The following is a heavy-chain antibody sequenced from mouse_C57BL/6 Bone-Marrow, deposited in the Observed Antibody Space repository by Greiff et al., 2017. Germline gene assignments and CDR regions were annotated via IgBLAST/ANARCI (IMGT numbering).Heavy chain of an antibody. Sequence: QVQLQQPGAELVKPGASVKMSCKASGYTFTSYWITWVKQRPGQGLEWVGDIYPGSGSTNYNEKFKSKATLTVDTSSSTSYMQLSSLTSEDSAVXYGARGYGSRAWFAYWGQGTLVTVSA. V-gene: IGHV1-55*01. D-gene: IGHD1-1*01. CDR3: ARGYGSRAWFAY. CDR1: GYTFTSYW. J-gene: IGHJ3*01. CDR2: IYPGSGST.